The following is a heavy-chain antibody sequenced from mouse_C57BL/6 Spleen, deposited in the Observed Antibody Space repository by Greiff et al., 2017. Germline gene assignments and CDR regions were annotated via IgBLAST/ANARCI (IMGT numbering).Heavy chain of an antibody. Sequence: DVQLQESGGGLVQPGGSLSLSCAASGFTFTDYYMSWVRQPPGKALEWLGFIRNKANGYTTEYSASVKGRFTISRDNSQSILYLQMNALRAEDSATYYCARYLYSNWYFDVWGTGTTVTVSS. V-gene: IGHV7-3*01. J-gene: IGHJ1*03. CDR3: ARYLYSNWYFDV. CDR2: IRNKANGYTT. CDR1: GFTFTDYY. D-gene: IGHD2-5*01.